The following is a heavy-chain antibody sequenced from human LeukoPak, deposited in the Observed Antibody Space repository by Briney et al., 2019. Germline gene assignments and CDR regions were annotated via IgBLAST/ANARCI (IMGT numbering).Heavy chain of an antibody. D-gene: IGHD3-22*01. J-gene: IGHJ5*02. CDR1: SGSISTSNYY. Sequence: SETLSLTCTVSSGSISTSNYYWGWVRQPPGKALEWIGNIFYTGSTYYSPSLKSRVTISLDTSRNQFSLRLNSVTAADTAVYYCARSIGYYYDSSGYYSDVWFDPWGQGTLVTVSS. CDR3: ARSIGYYYDSSGYYSDVWFDP. V-gene: IGHV4-39*07. CDR2: IFYTGST.